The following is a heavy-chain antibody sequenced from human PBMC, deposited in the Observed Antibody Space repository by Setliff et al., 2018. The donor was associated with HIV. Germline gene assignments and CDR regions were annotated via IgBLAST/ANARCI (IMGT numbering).Heavy chain of an antibody. CDR3: ARCYYNFWSGYPLDYMDV. CDR1: GDSVSSYNYY. Sequence: PSETLSLTCKVSGDSVSSYNYYWSWIRQHPGKGLEWIGYIYTSGSTNYNPSLKSRVTMSVGTSKNQFSLKLSSVTAADTAVYYCARCYYNFWSGYPLDYMDVWGKGTTVTVSS. CDR2: IYTSGST. V-gene: IGHV4-61*01. J-gene: IGHJ6*03. D-gene: IGHD3-3*01.